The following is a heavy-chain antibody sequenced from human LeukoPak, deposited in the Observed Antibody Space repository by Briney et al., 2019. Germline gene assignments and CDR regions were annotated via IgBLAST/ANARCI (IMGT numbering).Heavy chain of an antibody. J-gene: IGHJ4*02. CDR1: GFRFTEYW. Sequence: GGSLRLSCAASGFRFTEYWMSWVRQAPGKGLEWVANIKEDGSEQHYVDSVKGRFTISRDDATNSVYLQMNSLRAEDTALYYCARDSRPRGGSCFDNWGQGILVTVSS. CDR3: ARDSRPRGGSCFDN. CDR2: IKEDGSEQ. D-gene: IGHD2-15*01. V-gene: IGHV3-7*01.